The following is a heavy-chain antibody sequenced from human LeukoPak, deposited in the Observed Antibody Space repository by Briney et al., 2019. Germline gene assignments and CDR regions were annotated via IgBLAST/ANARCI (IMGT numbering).Heavy chain of an antibody. D-gene: IGHD6-19*01. Sequence: GGSLSLSCAASGFTFSNYAMTWVRQAPGKGLEWVSAISGTSDNTYYADSVRGRFTISRDNSKNTLYLQVNSLRAEDTAIYYCSKGRTVTGTLALDYWGQGTLVTVSS. J-gene: IGHJ4*02. CDR1: GFTFSNYA. CDR2: ISGTSDNT. V-gene: IGHV3-23*01. CDR3: SKGRTVTGTLALDY.